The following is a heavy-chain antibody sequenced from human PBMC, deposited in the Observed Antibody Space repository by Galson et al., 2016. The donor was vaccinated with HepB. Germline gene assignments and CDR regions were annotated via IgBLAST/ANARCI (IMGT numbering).Heavy chain of an antibody. CDR3: AKMDCGRDCPRDY. J-gene: IGHJ4*02. Sequence: SLRLSCAASGFTFSGHGMHWVRQAPGRGLEWVAVISKDSGDKQYVDSVKGRFTVSRDNSKNTLFLQMSNLRVEDTAVYYCAKMDCGRDCPRDYWGQGTLVTVSS. CDR2: ISKDSGDK. D-gene: IGHD2-21*02. V-gene: IGHV3-30*18. CDR1: GFTFSGHG.